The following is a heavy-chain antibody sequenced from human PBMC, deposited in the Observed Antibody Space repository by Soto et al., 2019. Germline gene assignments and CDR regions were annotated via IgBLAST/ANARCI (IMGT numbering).Heavy chain of an antibody. Sequence: PGGALRLSCAVSGFTFSNYSINWVRQAPGKGLEWLSYISNNSSVKYYADSVKGRFTISRDNSKNTLYLQMNSLRVEDTAVYYCARDRPRLDTDFWSGFPDYWGQGTLVTVSS. CDR1: GFTFSNYS. D-gene: IGHD3-3*01. V-gene: IGHV3-48*01. J-gene: IGHJ4*02. CDR2: ISNNSSVK. CDR3: ARDRPRLDTDFWSGFPDY.